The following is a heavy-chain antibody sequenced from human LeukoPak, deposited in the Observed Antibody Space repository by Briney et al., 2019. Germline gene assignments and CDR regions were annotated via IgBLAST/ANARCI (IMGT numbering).Heavy chain of an antibody. CDR1: GGTFSSYA. D-gene: IGHD3-22*01. CDR3: ARRRADSSGYYHGFDY. Sequence: SVKVSCKASGGTFSSYAISWVRQAPGQGLEWMGGIIPIFGTANYAQKFQGRVTITADESTSTAYMELSSLRSEDTAVYYCARRRADSSGYYHGFDYWGQGTLVTVSS. CDR2: IIPIFGTA. V-gene: IGHV1-69*13. J-gene: IGHJ4*02.